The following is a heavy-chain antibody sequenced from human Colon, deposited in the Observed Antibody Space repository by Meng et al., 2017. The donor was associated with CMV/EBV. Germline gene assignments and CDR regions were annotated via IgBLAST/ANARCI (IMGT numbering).Heavy chain of an antibody. Sequence: GESLKISCEFSGFNYEDHGMSWVRQAPGKGLEWVAGVNWNGRSAEDADSVKGRFTISRDNSKNTLYLQMNSLRAEDTAVYYCARELLATPMPHYCSSTSCYVDYYYYGMDVWGQGTTVTVSS. V-gene: IGHV3-20*04. J-gene: IGHJ6*02. CDR3: ARELLATPMPHYCSSTSCYVDYYYYGMDV. CDR1: GFNYEDHG. CDR2: VNWNGRSA. D-gene: IGHD2-2*01.